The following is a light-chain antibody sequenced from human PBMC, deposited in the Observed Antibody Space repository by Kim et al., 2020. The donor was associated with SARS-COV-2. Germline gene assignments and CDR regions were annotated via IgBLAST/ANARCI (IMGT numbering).Light chain of an antibody. Sequence: SVNLTCTLSSWNSSYAITWHQQQPEKGPRYLMKVNSDGSHFKGDGIPDRFSGSSSGAERYLPISSLQSEDEADYYCQTWGTGIWVFGGGTQLTVL. V-gene: IGLV4-69*01. CDR1: SWNSSYA. CDR2: VNSDGSH. CDR3: QTWGTGIWV. J-gene: IGLJ3*02.